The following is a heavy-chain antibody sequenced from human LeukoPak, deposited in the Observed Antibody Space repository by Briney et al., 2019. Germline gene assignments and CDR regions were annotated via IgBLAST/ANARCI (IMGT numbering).Heavy chain of an antibody. CDR1: GYSFTNYW. Sequence: GESLKISCKGSGYSFTNYWIGWVRQKPGKGLDWMGIIYPGDSDTRYSPSFQGQVTISADRSISTAYLQWSSLKASDTAMYYCVRQDGGYVDYWGQGTLVTVSS. CDR2: IYPGDSDT. J-gene: IGHJ4*02. CDR3: VRQDGGYVDY. D-gene: IGHD4-23*01. V-gene: IGHV5-51*01.